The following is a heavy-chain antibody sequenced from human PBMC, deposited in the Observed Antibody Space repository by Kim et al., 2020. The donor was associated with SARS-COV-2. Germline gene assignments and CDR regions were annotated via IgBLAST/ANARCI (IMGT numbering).Heavy chain of an antibody. CDR1: GFSLSTSGMC. J-gene: IGHJ6*03. CDR2: IDCDDDK. V-gene: IGHV2-70*11. CDR3: ARGLVDIVATISSHYYYYYMDV. D-gene: IGHD5-12*01. Sequence: SGPTLVNPTQTLTLTCTFSGFSLSTSGMCVSWIRQPPGKALEWLARIDCDDDKYYSTSLKTRLTISKDTSKNQVVLTMTNMDPVDTATYYCARGLVDIVATISSHYYYYYMDVWGKGTTVTVSS.